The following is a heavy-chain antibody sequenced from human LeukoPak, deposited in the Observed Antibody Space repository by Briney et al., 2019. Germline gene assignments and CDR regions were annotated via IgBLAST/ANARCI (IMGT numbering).Heavy chain of an antibody. Sequence: QPGGSLRLSCAASGFTFSSYGMHWVRQAPGKGLEWVAVISYDGSNKYYADSVKGRFTISRDNSKNTLYLQMNSLRAEDTAVYYCAKEGGHVDTAMVSWFDPWGQGTLVTVSS. J-gene: IGHJ5*02. CDR1: GFTFSSYG. CDR3: AKEGGHVDTAMVSWFDP. D-gene: IGHD5-18*01. V-gene: IGHV3-30*18. CDR2: ISYDGSNK.